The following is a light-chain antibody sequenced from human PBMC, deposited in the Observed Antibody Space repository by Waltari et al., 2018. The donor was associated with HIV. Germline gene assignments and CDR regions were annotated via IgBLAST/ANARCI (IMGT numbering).Light chain of an antibody. J-gene: IGLJ1*01. Sequence: QSALTQPASVSAFPGQSITISCTGISRAVLNYKGVSWYQQHPGEAPKLILYEVSNRPSGISSRFSGSNSATTASLTISGLQTQDEADYYCSSYKYTGPRVFGTGTKVTVL. CDR2: EVS. V-gene: IGLV2-14*01. CDR3: SSYKYTGPRV. CDR1: SRAVLNYKG.